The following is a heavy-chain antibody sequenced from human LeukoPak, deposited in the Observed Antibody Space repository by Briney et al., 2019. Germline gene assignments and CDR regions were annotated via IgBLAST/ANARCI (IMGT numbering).Heavy chain of an antibody. D-gene: IGHD5/OR15-5a*01. V-gene: IGHV4-39*07. CDR2: IYYSGST. J-gene: IGHJ4*02. Sequence: SNYMTWIRQPPGKGMEWIGRIYYSGSTYYTPSLKSRVTISVDTSKNQFSLKLSSVTASDTAVYYCASSVAGLATTLFGYWGQGTLVTVSS. CDR3: ASSVAGLATTLFGY. CDR1: SNY.